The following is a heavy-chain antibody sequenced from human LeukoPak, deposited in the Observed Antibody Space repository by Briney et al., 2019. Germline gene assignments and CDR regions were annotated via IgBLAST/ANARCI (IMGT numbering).Heavy chain of an antibody. CDR2: IYYTGST. CDR3: ARLGPGGHGEFDY. V-gene: IGHV4-61*01. Sequence: PSETLSLTCTVSGYSISSGFYWTWVRQPPGKGLGWIGYIYYTGSTNYNPSLKSRVTISLDTSKTQFSLKLTSVTPADTAVYYCARLGPGGHGEFDYWGQGTLVTVSS. D-gene: IGHD3-10*01. J-gene: IGHJ4*02. CDR1: GYSISSGFY.